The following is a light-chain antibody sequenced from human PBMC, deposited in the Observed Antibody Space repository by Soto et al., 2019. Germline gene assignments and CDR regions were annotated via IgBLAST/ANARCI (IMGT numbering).Light chain of an antibody. CDR2: AAS. CDR3: QQSYSTPTWT. Sequence: DIQMTQSPSSVSASVGDRVTITCRASQGISSWLGWYQQKPGQAPKLLIFAASSLQSGVPPRFSGSGSGTEFTLTISSLQPEDFATYYCQQSYSTPTWTFGQGTKWIS. V-gene: IGKV1-12*01. CDR1: QGISSW. J-gene: IGKJ1*01.